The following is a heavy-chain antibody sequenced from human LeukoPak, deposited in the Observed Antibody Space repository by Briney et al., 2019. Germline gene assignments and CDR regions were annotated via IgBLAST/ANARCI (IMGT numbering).Heavy chain of an antibody. J-gene: IGHJ5*02. D-gene: IGHD3-10*01. CDR2: ISYDGSNK. V-gene: IGHV3-30*18. CDR3: AKDRYGSGKNWFDP. Sequence: GRSLRLSCAASGFTFSSYGMHWARQAPGKGLEWVAVISYDGSNKYYADSVKGRFTISRDNSKNTLYLQMNSLRAEDTAVYYCAKDRYGSGKNWFDPWGQGTLVTVSS. CDR1: GFTFSSYG.